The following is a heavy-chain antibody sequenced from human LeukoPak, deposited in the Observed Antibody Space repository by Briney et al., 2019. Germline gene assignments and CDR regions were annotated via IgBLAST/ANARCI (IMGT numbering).Heavy chain of an antibody. V-gene: IGHV4-34*01. D-gene: IGHD3-16*01. CDR1: GGSISSYY. Sequence: PSETLSLTCTVSGGSISSYYWSWIRQPPGKGLEWIGEINHSGSTNYNPSLKSRVTISVDTSKNQFSLKLSSVTAADTAVYYCARDLGDSPFDYWGQGTLVTVSS. J-gene: IGHJ4*02. CDR3: ARDLGDSPFDY. CDR2: INHSGST.